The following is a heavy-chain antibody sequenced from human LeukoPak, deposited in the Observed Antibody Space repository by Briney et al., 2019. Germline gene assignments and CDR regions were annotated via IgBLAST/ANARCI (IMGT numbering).Heavy chain of an antibody. Sequence: PGGSLRLSCAASGFTFSKAWMTRVRQAPGKGLEWVGRIKRKTDGGTTDYAAPVKGRFTISRDDSKNTLYLQMNSLKTEDAAVYYCTTDLTGFYFFDYWGQGTLVTVSS. D-gene: IGHD3-9*01. CDR3: TTDLTGFYFFDY. CDR2: IKRKTDGGTT. V-gene: IGHV3-15*01. J-gene: IGHJ4*02. CDR1: GFTFSKAW.